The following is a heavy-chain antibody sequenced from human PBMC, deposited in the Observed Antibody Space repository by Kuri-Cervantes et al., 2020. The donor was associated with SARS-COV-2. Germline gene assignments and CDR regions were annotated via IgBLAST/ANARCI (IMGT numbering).Heavy chain of an antibody. CDR2: ISSSGSTI. CDR3: ARGLVGVRYSDY. Sequence: GESLKISCSAYGFDFESYSMNWVRQAPGKGLEWVSYISSSGSTIYYADAVKGRFTISRDNANNSLYLQMNSLRAEDTAVYYCARGLVGVRYSDYWGQGTLVTVSS. V-gene: IGHV3-48*04. CDR1: GFDFESYS. D-gene: IGHD3-9*01. J-gene: IGHJ4*01.